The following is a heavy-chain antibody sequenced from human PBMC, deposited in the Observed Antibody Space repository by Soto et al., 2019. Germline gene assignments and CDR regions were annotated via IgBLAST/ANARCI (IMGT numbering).Heavy chain of an antibody. CDR3: AKAEVTVVTPYYFDY. J-gene: IGHJ4*02. V-gene: IGHV3-30*18. D-gene: IGHD2-21*02. CDR1: GLTFSSHG. Sequence: QVQLVESGGGVVQPGRSLRLSCAASGLTFSSHGMHWVRQAPGKGLEWVAVISYDESNKYYADSVKGRFTISRDNSKNTLYLQMSSLRAEDTAVYYCAKAEVTVVTPYYFDYWGQGTLVTVSS. CDR2: ISYDESNK.